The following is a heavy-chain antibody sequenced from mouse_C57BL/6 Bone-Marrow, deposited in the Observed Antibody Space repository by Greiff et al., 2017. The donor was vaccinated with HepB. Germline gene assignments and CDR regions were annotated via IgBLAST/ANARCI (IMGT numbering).Heavy chain of an antibody. CDR1: GFSLTSYG. CDR2: IWRGGST. Sequence: QVQLQQSGPGLVQPSQRLSITCTVSGFSLTSYGVHWVRQSPGKGLEWLGVIWRGGSTDYNAAFMSRLSITKDNSKSQVFFKMNSLQADDTAIYYCAKRGPLTGTLYAMDYWGQGTSVTVSS. CDR3: AKRGPLTGTLYAMDY. D-gene: IGHD4-1*01. V-gene: IGHV2-5*01. J-gene: IGHJ4*01.